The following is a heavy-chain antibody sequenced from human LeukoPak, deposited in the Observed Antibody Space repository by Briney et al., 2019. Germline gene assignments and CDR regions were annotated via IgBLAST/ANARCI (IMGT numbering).Heavy chain of an antibody. CDR3: ARDLHVGDYVGY. D-gene: IGHD4-17*01. V-gene: IGHV3-7*01. CDR2: IKPDGTET. Sequence: PGGSLRLSCAASGFTFSASWMNWARQAPGKGLEWVANIKPDGTETYYADSVKGRFTISRDNSKNTLYLQMNSLRAEDTAVYYCARDLHVGDYVGYWGQGTLVTVSS. CDR1: GFTFSASW. J-gene: IGHJ4*02.